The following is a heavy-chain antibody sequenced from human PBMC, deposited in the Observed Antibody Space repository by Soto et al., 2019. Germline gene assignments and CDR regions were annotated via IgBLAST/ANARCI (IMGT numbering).Heavy chain of an antibody. D-gene: IGHD5-12*01. CDR2: INAGNGDT. CDR3: ARAISGYVT. V-gene: IGHV1-3*01. J-gene: IGHJ4*02. CDR1: GISYTTYA. Sequence: VKLVQSGAEVKKPGASVRISCPASGISYTTYAIHWVRQAPGQGLEWMGWINAGNGDTRYSQRFQGRVTLTRDTSVTTTYMDLSSLRSEDTSIYYCARAISGYVTWGQGTLVTVSS.